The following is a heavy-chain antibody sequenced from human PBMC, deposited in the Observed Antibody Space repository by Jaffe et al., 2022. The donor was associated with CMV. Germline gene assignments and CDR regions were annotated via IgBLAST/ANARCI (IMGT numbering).Heavy chain of an antibody. CDR3: VTGHGYSSAAEY. Sequence: QLQLQESGPGLVRPSETLSLTCTVSGASISRTTYYWGWIRQPPGKGLQWIGHIYYSGRTHYSPSLQTPFTISVDTAKNQFSLKMTSVTAADTAVYYCVTGHGYSSAAEYWGQGTLVTVSS. CDR2: IYYSGRT. V-gene: IGHV4-39*01. J-gene: IGHJ4*02. D-gene: IGHD2-21*01. CDR1: GASISRTTYY.